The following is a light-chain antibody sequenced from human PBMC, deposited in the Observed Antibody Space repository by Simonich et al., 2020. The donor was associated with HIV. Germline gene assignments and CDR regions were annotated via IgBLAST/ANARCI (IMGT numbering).Light chain of an antibody. V-gene: IGKV3-15*01. Sequence: EIVMTQSPATLSVSPGERATLSCRASQSVSSNLAWYQQNPGQAPRLLIYGASTRANGIPARFSGSGSGTEFTLTISSMQSEDFAVYYCQQRSNWPSTFGGGTKVEIK. J-gene: IGKJ4*01. CDR3: QQRSNWPST. CDR2: GAS. CDR1: QSVSSN.